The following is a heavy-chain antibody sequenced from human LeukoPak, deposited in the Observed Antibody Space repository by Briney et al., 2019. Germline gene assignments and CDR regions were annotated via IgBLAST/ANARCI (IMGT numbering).Heavy chain of an antibody. J-gene: IGHJ5*02. CDR2: IYYSGST. D-gene: IGHD2-21*02. CDR1: GGSISSSSYY. V-gene: IGHV4-39*01. Sequence: SETLSLTCTVSGGSISSSSYYWGWIRQPPGKGLEWIGSIYYSGSTYYNPSLKSRVTISVDTSKNQFSLKLSSVTAADTAVYYCAGALPYCGGDCYRPWGQGTLVTVSS. CDR3: AGALPYCGGDCYRP.